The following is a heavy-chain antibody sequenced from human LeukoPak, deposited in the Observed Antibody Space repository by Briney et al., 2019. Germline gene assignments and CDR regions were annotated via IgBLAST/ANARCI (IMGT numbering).Heavy chain of an antibody. CDR1: GYTFTSYG. CDR2: INPNSGGT. CDR3: ARVSKRIAAAGTSTGFDP. J-gene: IGHJ5*02. Sequence: ASVKVSCKASGYTFTSYGISWVRQAPGQGLEWMGWINPNSGGTNYAQKFQGRVTMTRDTSISTAYMELSRLRSDDTAVYYCARVSKRIAAAGTSTGFDPWGQGTLVTVSS. D-gene: IGHD6-13*01. V-gene: IGHV1-2*02.